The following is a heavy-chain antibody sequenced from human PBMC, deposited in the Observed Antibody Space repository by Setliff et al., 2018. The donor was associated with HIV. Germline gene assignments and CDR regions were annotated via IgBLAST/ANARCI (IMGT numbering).Heavy chain of an antibody. V-gene: IGHV3-11*04. CDR1: GFTFGDYY. Sequence: PGGSLRLSCAASGFTFGDYYMTWIRQAPKKGLECVAYISSRGSEKYYVDSVKGRFTISRDNAKNTLYLQMSSLRLEDTAIYYCARDSDFYIDYWGQGTLVTVSS. J-gene: IGHJ4*02. CDR2: ISSRGSEK. CDR3: ARDSDFYIDY. D-gene: IGHD2-21*01.